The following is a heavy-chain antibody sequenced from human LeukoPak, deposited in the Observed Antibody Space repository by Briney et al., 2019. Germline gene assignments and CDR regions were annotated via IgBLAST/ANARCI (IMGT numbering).Heavy chain of an antibody. D-gene: IGHD6-19*01. J-gene: IGHJ6*02. CDR3: AREQWLPVGYYGMDV. CDR2: ISYDGSNK. Sequence: GGSLRLSCAASGFTFSSYAMHWVRQAPGKGLEWVAVISYDGSNKYYADSVKGRFTISRGNSKNTLYLQMNSLRAEDTAVYYCAREQWLPVGYYGMDVWGQGTTVTVSS. V-gene: IGHV3-30-3*01. CDR1: GFTFSSYA.